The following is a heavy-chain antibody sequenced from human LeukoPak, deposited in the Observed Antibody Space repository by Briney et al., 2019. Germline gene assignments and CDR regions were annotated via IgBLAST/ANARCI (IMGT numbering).Heavy chain of an antibody. Sequence: GGSLRLSCAASGFTFSSYGMHWVRQAPGKGLEWVAVISYDGSNKYYADSVKGRFTISRDNSKNTLYLQMNSLRAEDTAVYYCAKAAGMATISYFDYWGQGTLVTVSS. CDR2: ISYDGSNK. J-gene: IGHJ4*02. D-gene: IGHD5-24*01. CDR1: GFTFSSYG. V-gene: IGHV3-30*18. CDR3: AKAAGMATISYFDY.